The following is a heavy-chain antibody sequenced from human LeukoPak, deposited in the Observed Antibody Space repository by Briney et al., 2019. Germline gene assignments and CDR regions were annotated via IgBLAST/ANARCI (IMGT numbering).Heavy chain of an antibody. J-gene: IGHJ4*02. Sequence: GGALRLSCAASGFTFSSYAMSWVRQAPGKGLEWVSAISGSGGSTYYADSVKGRFTISRDNSKNTLYLQMNSLRAEDTAVYYCAKDPGAKYGLYYFYYWDQGTLVTVSS. CDR2: ISGSGGST. CDR1: GFTFSSYA. V-gene: IGHV3-23*01. D-gene: IGHD4-17*01. CDR3: AKDPGAKYGLYYFYY.